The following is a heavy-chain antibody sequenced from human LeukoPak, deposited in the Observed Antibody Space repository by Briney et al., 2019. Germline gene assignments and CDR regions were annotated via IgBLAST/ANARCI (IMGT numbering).Heavy chain of an antibody. J-gene: IGHJ5*02. CDR3: AKASLGYCSSTSCRGRWFDP. Sequence: QAGGSLRLSCAASGFTFSSYAMSWVRQAPGKRLEWVSAISGSGGSTYYADSVKGRFTISRDNSKNTLYLQMNSLRAEDTAVYYCAKASLGYCSSTSCRGRWFDPWGQGTLVTVSS. D-gene: IGHD2-2*01. V-gene: IGHV3-23*01. CDR2: ISGSGGST. CDR1: GFTFSSYA.